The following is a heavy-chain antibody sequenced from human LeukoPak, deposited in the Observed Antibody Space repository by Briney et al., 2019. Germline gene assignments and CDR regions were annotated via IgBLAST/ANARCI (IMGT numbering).Heavy chain of an antibody. D-gene: IGHD3-3*01. CDR3: ASRRITIFGVVTSDAFDI. CDR1: GYSISSGYY. Sequence: SETLFLTCAVSGYSISSGYYWGWIRQPPGKGLEGIVSIYRSGSTYYNPSLKIRVTISVDTSKNQFSLKLSSVTAADTAVYYCASRRITIFGVVTSDAFDIWGQGTMVTVSS. J-gene: IGHJ3*02. CDR2: IYRSGST. V-gene: IGHV4-38-2*01.